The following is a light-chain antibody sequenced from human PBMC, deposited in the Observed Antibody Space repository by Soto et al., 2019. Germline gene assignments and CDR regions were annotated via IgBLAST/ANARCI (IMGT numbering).Light chain of an antibody. V-gene: IGKV3-15*01. J-gene: IGKJ2*01. CDR3: HQYNSWPPGT. CDR1: QSVSSSY. Sequence: ETVLTQSPGTLSLSPGERATLSCRASQSVSSSYLAWYQQKPGQAPRLLISDASTRATGIPARFSGSGSGTEFTLTISSLQSEDFALYYCHQYNSWPPGTFGQGTKVDIK. CDR2: DAS.